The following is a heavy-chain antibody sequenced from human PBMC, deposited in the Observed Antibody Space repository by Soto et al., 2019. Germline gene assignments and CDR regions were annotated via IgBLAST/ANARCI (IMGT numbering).Heavy chain of an antibody. D-gene: IGHD3-22*01. J-gene: IGHJ3*02. V-gene: IGHV3-30-3*01. CDR1: GFTFSSYA. CDR2: ISYDGSNK. Sequence: GGSLRLSCAASGFTFSSYAMHWVRQAPGKGLEWVAVISYDGSNKYYADSVKGRFTISRDNSKNTLYLQMNSLRAEDTAVYYCARDRARAYDSSGYYYDAFDIWGQGTMVTVSS. CDR3: ARDRARAYDSSGYYYDAFDI.